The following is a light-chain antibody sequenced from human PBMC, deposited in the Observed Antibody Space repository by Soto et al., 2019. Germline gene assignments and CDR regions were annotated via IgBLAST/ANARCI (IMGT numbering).Light chain of an antibody. CDR1: QGSSNY. V-gene: IGKV1-27*01. CDR2: DAS. Sequence: DIQMTQSPSSLSASVGDRVTITCRASQGSSNYLAWYQQKPGKVPELLIYDASTLHSGVPSRFSGSGSGTEFSLTIRGLQPEDVATYYCHKYNHAPTFGGGTKVEIK. CDR3: HKYNHAPT. J-gene: IGKJ4*01.